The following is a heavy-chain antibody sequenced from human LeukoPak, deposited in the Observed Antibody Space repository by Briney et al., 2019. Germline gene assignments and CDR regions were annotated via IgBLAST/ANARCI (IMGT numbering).Heavy chain of an antibody. V-gene: IGHV3-23*01. CDR1: GFTFSNYW. CDR2: ISGSGGST. Sequence: GGSLRLSCAASGFTFSNYWMGWVRQAPGKGLEWVSAISGSGGSTYHADSVKGRFTISRDNSKNTLYLQMNTLRAEDTAVYYCSKVDKTMVLPYYFDYWGQGTLVTVSS. D-gene: IGHD5-18*01. CDR3: SKVDKTMVLPYYFDY. J-gene: IGHJ4*02.